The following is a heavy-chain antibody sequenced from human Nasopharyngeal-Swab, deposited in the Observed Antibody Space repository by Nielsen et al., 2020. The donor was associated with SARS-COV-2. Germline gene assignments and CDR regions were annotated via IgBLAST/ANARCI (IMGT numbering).Heavy chain of an antibody. CDR1: GFTFSNAW. D-gene: IGHD5-12*01. CDR3: TTGSSGYGNY. V-gene: IGHV3-15*01. J-gene: IGHJ4*02. Sequence: GGSLRLSCAASGFTFSNAWMSWVRQAPGKGLEWVGRIKRKSDGGTTDYAAPVKGRFTISRDDSKNTLYLQMNSLKTEDTAVYYCTTGSSGYGNYWGQGTLVTVSS. CDR2: IKRKSDGGTT.